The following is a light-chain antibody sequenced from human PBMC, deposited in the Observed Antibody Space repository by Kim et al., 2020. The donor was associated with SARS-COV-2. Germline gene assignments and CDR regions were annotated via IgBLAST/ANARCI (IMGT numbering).Light chain of an antibody. CDR3: QQYHNWPPLT. CDR1: HSISSN. V-gene: IGKV3D-15*03. CDR2: GAS. J-gene: IGKJ4*01. Sequence: EVVMTQSPATLSVSPGERATLSCRASHSISSNLAWYQQKVGQAPRLLIYGASIRAAGIPARFSGSGSGTEFTLTISILQSEDFAVYYCQQYHNWPPLTFGGGTKVDIK.